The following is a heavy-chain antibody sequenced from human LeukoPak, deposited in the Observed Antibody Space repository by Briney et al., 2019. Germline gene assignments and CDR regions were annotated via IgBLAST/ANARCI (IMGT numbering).Heavy chain of an antibody. CDR2: ISGSGGST. J-gene: IGHJ4*02. V-gene: IGHV3-23*01. CDR3: AKPRSGSYDFDY. Sequence: GGSLRLSCAASGFTFSSYAMSWVRQAPGKGLVWVSAISGSGGSTYYADSVKGRFTISRDNSKNTLYLQMNSLRAEDTAVYYYAKPRSGSYDFDYWGQGTLVTVSS. CDR1: GFTFSSYA. D-gene: IGHD1-26*01.